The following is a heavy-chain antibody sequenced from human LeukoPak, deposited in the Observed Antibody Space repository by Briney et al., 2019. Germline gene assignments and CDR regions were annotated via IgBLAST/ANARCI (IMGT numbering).Heavy chain of an antibody. V-gene: IGHV4-39*01. J-gene: IGHJ4*02. D-gene: IGHD3/OR15-3a*01. CDR2: IYHSGST. Sequence: SETLSLTCTVSGGSISSSSYYWGWIRQPPGKGLEWIGSIYHSGSTYYNASLKSQVSISIDTSENQFSLRLTSVTAADTAVYYCARQTGSGLFILPGGQGTLVTVSS. CDR3: ARQTGSGLFILP. CDR1: GGSISSSSYY.